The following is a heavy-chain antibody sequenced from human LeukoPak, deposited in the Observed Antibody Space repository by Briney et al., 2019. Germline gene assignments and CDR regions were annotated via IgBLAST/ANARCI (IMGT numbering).Heavy chain of an antibody. D-gene: IGHD5-24*01. CDR1: GYTFTSYG. CDR3: ARDWAAKKTIVDF. Sequence: ASVKVSCKASGYTFTSYGISWVRQAAGQGLEWMGRINAGDNNTKYSEKLQGRVFMTTDTSTTTVYMDLRSLTSADTAVYYCARDWAAKKTIVDFGGQRPLVPVS. CDR2: INAGDNNT. V-gene: IGHV1-18*01. J-gene: IGHJ4*02.